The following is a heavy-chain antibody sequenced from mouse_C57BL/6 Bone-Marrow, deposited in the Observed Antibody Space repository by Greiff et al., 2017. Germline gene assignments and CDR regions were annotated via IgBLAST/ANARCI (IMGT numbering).Heavy chain of an antibody. CDR2: FYPGSGSI. V-gene: IGHV1-62-2*01. CDR1: GYTFTEYT. J-gene: IGHJ3*01. D-gene: IGHD2-5*01. Sequence: QVQLQQSGAELVKPGASVKLSCKASGYTFTEYTIHWVKQRSGQGLEWIGWFYPGSGSIKYNEKFKDKATLTADKSSSTVYMELSRLTSEDSAVYFCARHGDAALYNSKTWFAYWGQGTLVTVSA. CDR3: ARHGDAALYNSKTWFAY.